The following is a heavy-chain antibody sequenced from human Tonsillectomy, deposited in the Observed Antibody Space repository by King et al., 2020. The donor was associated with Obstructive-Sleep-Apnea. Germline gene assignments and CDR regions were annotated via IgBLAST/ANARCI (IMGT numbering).Heavy chain of an antibody. J-gene: IGHJ6*02. CDR2: INPNSGGT. V-gene: IGHV1-2*02. CDR3: ARDLVPVVVAATDYGMDV. Sequence: VQLVESGAEVKKPGASVKVSCKASGSTFTGYYMHWVRQAPGQGLEWMGWINPNSGGTNYAQKFQGRVTMTRDTSISTAYMELSRLRSDDTAVYYCARDLVPVVVAATDYGMDVWGQGTTVTVSS. CDR1: GSTFTGYY. D-gene: IGHD2-15*01.